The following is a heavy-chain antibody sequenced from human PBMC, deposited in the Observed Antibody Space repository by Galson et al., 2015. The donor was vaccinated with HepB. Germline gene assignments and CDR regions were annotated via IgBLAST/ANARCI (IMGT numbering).Heavy chain of an antibody. D-gene: IGHD3-10*01. CDR1: GFTFSSYA. V-gene: IGHV3-23*01. J-gene: IGHJ4*02. CDR3: AKGSAYYYGSGSYYNGIDY. Sequence: SLRLSCAASGFTFSSYAMSWVRQAPGKGLEWVSAISGSGGSTYYADSVKGRFTISRDNSKNTPYLQMNSLRAEDTAVYYCAKGSAYYYGSGSYYNGIDYWGQGTLVTVSS. CDR2: ISGSGGST.